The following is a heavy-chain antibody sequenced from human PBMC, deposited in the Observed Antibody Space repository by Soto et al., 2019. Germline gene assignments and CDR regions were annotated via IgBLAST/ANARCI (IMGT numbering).Heavy chain of an antibody. D-gene: IGHD5-12*01. Sequence: QLQLQESGSGVVKTSETLSLTCTVSGASISYGGFSWSWIRQSPGKGLEWIGYISHLENTYLHLSLKSRLTMSIDRTRNQFSLKLSSVTAADMAVYYCARGGGYDSFDYCGQGVLVTVSS. CDR3: ARGGGYDSFDY. V-gene: IGHV4-30-2*06. J-gene: IGHJ4*02. CDR2: ISHLENT. CDR1: GASISYGGFS.